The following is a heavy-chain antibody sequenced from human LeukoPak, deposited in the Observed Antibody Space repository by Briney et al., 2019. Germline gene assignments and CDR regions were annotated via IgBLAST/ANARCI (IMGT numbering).Heavy chain of an antibody. CDR3: ARVEYYDSSGYSPPYYYYYMDV. CDR1: GFSFSDYY. Sequence: GSLRLSCAASGFSFSDYYMSWIRQAPGKGLEWVSYISSSGSTIYYADSVKGRFTISRDNAKNSLYLQMNSLRAEDTAVYYCARVEYYDSSGYSPPYYYYYMDVWGKGTTVTVSS. CDR2: ISSSGSTI. J-gene: IGHJ6*03. V-gene: IGHV3-11*04. D-gene: IGHD3-22*01.